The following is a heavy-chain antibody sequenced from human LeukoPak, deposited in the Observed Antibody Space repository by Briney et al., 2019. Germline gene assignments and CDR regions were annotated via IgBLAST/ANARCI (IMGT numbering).Heavy chain of an antibody. V-gene: IGHV3-30*18. Sequence: GGSLRLSCAASGFTFSSYGMYWVRQAPGKGLEWVAAISDDGSNKYYADSVKGRITISRDNSKNTLYLQMNSLRAEDTAVYYCAKDTSGSGCPYLDYWGQGTLVTVSS. CDR3: AKDTSGSGCPYLDY. CDR2: ISDDGSNK. J-gene: IGHJ4*02. CDR1: GFTFSSYG. D-gene: IGHD3-10*01.